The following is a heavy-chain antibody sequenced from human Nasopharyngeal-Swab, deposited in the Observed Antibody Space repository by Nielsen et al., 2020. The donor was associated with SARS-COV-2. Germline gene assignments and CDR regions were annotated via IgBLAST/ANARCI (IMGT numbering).Heavy chain of an antibody. CDR1: GYTFTSYY. V-gene: IGHV1-2*02. CDR3: ARVRADRYSSSWDFDY. J-gene: IGHJ4*02. CDR2: INPNSGGT. Sequence: ASVKVSCKASGYTFTSYYIHWVRQAPGQGLEWMGWINPNSGGTNYAQKFQGRVTMTRDTSISTAYMELSRLRSDDTAVYYCARVRADRYSSSWDFDYWGQGTLVTVSS. D-gene: IGHD6-13*01.